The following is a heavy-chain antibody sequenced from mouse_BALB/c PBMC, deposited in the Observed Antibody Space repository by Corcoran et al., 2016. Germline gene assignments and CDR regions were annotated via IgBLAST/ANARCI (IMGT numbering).Heavy chain of an antibody. CDR3: ARAYDFWSGYYTRAFDI. J-gene: IGHJ3*01. D-gene: IGHD1-1*01. CDR2: IYYSGST. CDR1: GGSVSSGSYY. Sequence: VQLQESGPGLVKPSETLSLTCTVSGGSVSSGSYYWSWIRQPPGKGLEWIGYIYYSGSTNYNPSLKSRVTISVDTSKNQFSLKLSSVTAADTAVYYCARAYDFWSGYYTRAFDIWGQGTMVTVSS. V-gene: IGHV3-5*02.